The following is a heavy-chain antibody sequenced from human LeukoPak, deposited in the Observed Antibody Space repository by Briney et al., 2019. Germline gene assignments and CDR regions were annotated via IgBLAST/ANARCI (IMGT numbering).Heavy chain of an antibody. CDR3: ARVDTYYDILTGSKEPPKFDY. CDR2: INPNSGGT. Sequence: PGTSVKVSCKASGFTSTGSTLHWVRQAPGQGLEWMGWINPNSGGTNYAQKFQGRVTMTRDTSISTAYMELSRLRSDDTAVYYCARVDTYYDILTGSKEPPKFDYWGQGTLVTVSS. CDR1: GFTSTGST. D-gene: IGHD3-9*01. J-gene: IGHJ4*02. V-gene: IGHV1-2*02.